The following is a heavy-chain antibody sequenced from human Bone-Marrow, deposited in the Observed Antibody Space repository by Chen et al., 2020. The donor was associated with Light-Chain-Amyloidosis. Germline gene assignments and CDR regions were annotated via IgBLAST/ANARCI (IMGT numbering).Heavy chain of an antibody. CDR3: ARDQVEYKFFYYMDV. J-gene: IGHJ6*03. Sequence: EVLLVEEGGGPVQAGGALRLLWCGLGIPLASYSMNWVRQAPGKGLEWVSSIDSSGTYINYADSTRGRFSISRDNAKNSLYLQITSLRAEDTAVYYCARDQVEYKFFYYMDVWGKGTTVTVSS. CDR1: IPLASYS. CDR2: IDSSGTYI. V-gene: IGHV3-21*06. D-gene: IGHD6-6*01.